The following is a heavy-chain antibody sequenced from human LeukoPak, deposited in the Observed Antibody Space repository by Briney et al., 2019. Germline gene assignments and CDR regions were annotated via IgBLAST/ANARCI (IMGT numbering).Heavy chain of an antibody. CDR3: ARDLRDILTGPRRGMDV. CDR1: GFIFSDYS. V-gene: IGHV3-48*04. Sequence: QPGGSLRLSCAASGFIFSDYSMNWVRQAPGKGLEWISYIGFSGGPIYYADSVEGRFTISRDNAQSSVYLQMNSLRAEDTAVYYCARDLRDILTGPRRGMDVWGQGTTVTVSS. J-gene: IGHJ6*02. D-gene: IGHD3-9*01. CDR2: IGFSGGPI.